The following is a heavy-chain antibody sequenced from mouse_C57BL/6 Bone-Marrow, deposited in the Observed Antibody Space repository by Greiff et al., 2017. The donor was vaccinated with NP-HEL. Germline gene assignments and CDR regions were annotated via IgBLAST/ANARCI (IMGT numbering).Heavy chain of an antibody. D-gene: IGHD1-1*01. Sequence: EVKLVESGGGLVKPGGSLKLSCAASGFTFSSYAMSWVRQTPEKRLEWVATISDGGSYTYYPDNVKGRFTISRDNAKNNLYLQMSQLKSEDTAMYYCARAYYYGSRDWYFDVWGTGTTVTVSS. V-gene: IGHV5-4*03. CDR1: GFTFSSYA. J-gene: IGHJ1*03. CDR3: ARAYYYGSRDWYFDV. CDR2: ISDGGSYT.